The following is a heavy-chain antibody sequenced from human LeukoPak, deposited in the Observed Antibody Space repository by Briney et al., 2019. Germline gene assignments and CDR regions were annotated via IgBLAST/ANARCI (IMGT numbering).Heavy chain of an antibody. Sequence: SETLSLTCTVSGGSISSGSSYWSWIRQPAGKGLEWIGRIYTSGSTNYNPSLKSRVTISVDTSRNQFSLKLSSVTAADTAVYYCARHSRYYYDSSGYYGYFQHWGQGTLVTVSS. D-gene: IGHD3-22*01. CDR2: IYTSGST. CDR1: GGSISSGSSY. CDR3: ARHSRYYYDSSGYYGYFQH. V-gene: IGHV4-61*02. J-gene: IGHJ1*01.